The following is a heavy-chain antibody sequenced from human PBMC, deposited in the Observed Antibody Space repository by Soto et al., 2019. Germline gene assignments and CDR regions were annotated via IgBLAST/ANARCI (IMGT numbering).Heavy chain of an antibody. CDR2: ISHRGRT. Sequence: QVQLQQWGAGLLKPSGTLSRTCAVYGGSLSPSYWSWIRQSPEMGLEWIGEISHRGRTNYNPSLRSRVTISVDKSKNQFSLELTSVTAADTALYYCARNFDRVPLRAFDVWGQGAMVIVSS. CDR3: ARNFDRVPLRAFDV. V-gene: IGHV4-34*02. CDR1: GGSLSPSY. J-gene: IGHJ3*01. D-gene: IGHD3-9*01.